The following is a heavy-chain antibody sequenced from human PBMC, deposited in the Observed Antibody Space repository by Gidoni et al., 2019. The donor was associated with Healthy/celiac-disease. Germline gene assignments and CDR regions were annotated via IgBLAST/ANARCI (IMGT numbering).Heavy chain of an antibody. CDR1: GGSISSGSYY. D-gene: IGHD4-17*01. CDR2: IYTSGST. Sequence: QVQLQESGPGLVKPSQTLSLTCTVSGGSISSGSYYWSWIRQPAGKGLEWIGRIYTSGSTNYNPSLKSRVTISVDTSKNQFSLKLSSVTAADTAVYYCAREPPTVTMRGWFDPWGQGTLVTVSS. CDR3: AREPPTVTMRGWFDP. V-gene: IGHV4-61*02. J-gene: IGHJ5*02.